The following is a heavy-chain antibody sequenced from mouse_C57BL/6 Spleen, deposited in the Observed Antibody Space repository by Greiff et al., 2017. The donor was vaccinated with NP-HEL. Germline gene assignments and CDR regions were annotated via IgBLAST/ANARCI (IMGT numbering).Heavy chain of an antibody. Sequence: EVQRVESEGGLVQPGSSMKLSCTASGFTFSDYYMAWVRQVPEKGLEWVANINYDGSSTYYLDSLKSRFIISRDNAKNILYLQMSSLKSEDTATYYCARAGSYPYYYAMDYWGQGTSVTVSS. CDR2: INYDGSST. J-gene: IGHJ4*01. V-gene: IGHV5-16*01. CDR3: ARAGSYPYYYAMDY. CDR1: GFTFSDYY. D-gene: IGHD1-1*02.